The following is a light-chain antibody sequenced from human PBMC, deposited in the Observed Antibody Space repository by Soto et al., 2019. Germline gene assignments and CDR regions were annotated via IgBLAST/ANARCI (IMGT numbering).Light chain of an antibody. CDR2: SAS. CDR3: QQYSGPGMYT. V-gene: IGKV3-20*01. Sequence: EIVLTQSPGTLSLSPGEGATLSCRASQSVSSTYLAWYQQKPGQAPRLLIYSASSRAYGIPDRFSGSGSGTDFTLTINRLEPEDFAEYYCQQYSGPGMYTFGQGTKLEIK. CDR1: QSVSSTY. J-gene: IGKJ2*01.